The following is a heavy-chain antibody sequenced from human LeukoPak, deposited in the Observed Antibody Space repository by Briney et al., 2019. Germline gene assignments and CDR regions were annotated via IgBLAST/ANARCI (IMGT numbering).Heavy chain of an antibody. CDR3: AAGAGITRY. V-gene: IGHV3-23*01. CDR2: ISDRGSRT. J-gene: IGHJ4*02. Sequence: GGSLRLSCAVSGITLSNYGMSWVRQAPGKGLEWVAGISDRGSRTNYADSVKGRFTISRDNAKNSLYLQVNSLRSEDTALYYCAAGAGITRYWGQRTLVTVSS. CDR1: GITLSNYG. D-gene: IGHD3-10*01.